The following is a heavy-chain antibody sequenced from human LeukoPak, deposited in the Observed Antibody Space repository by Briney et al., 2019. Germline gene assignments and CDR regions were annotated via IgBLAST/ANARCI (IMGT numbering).Heavy chain of an antibody. CDR3: ARHTIRGVVFDY. D-gene: IGHD3-10*01. Sequence: SETLFLTCTVSGGSITTDYWSWIRQPPGKGLEWIGYISDTGNTIYNTSLESRVSISVDTSKNQFSLKLSSVTAADTAVYYCARHTIRGVVFDYWGRGTRVTVSS. V-gene: IGHV4-59*08. CDR1: GGSITTDY. CDR2: ISDTGNT. J-gene: IGHJ4*02.